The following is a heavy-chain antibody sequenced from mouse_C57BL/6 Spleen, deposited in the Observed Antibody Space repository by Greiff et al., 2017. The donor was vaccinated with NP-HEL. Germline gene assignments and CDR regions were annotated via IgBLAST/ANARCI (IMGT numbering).Heavy chain of an antibody. CDR3: TDGYWGDFDY. CDR1: GYTFTDYE. CDR2: IDPETGGT. V-gene: IGHV1-15*01. J-gene: IGHJ2*01. Sequence: QVQLQQSGAELVRPGASVTLSCKASGYTFTDYEMHWVKQTPVHGLEWIGAIDPETGGTAYNQKFKGKAILTADKSSSTAYMELRSLTSEDSAVYYCTDGYWGDFDYWGQGTTLTVSS. D-gene: IGHD2-3*01.